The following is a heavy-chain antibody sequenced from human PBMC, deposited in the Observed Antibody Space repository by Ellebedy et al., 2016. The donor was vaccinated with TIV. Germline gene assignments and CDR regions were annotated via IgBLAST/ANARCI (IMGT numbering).Heavy chain of an antibody. CDR2: INAGNGNT. V-gene: IGHV1-3*01. CDR1: GYTFSSYA. CDR3: AREDNFWSGYYVY. D-gene: IGHD3-3*01. Sequence: AASVKVSCKASGYTFSSYAMHWVRQAPGQRLEWMGWINAGNGNTKYSQKFQGRVTITRDPTASTAYMELSSLTSEDTAVYYCAREDNFWSGYYVYWGQGTLVTVSS. J-gene: IGHJ4*02.